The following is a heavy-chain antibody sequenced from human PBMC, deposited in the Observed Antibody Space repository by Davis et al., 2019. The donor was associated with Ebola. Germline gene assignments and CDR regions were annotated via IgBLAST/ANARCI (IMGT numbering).Heavy chain of an antibody. CDR1: GFRFSGFG. D-gene: IGHD1-14*01. CDR3: ATLPTGELGLLDY. V-gene: IGHV3-30*02. Sequence: GESLKISCAASGFRFSGFGMHWVRRTAAKGLEWVAFIRYDGSSKFYADSVKGRFTISRDNSKNTLSLQMNNLRVEDTAVYYCATLPTGELGLLDYWGQGTLVTVSS. J-gene: IGHJ4*02. CDR2: IRYDGSSK.